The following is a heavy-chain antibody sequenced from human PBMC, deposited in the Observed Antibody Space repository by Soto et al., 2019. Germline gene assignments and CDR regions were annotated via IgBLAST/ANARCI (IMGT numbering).Heavy chain of an antibody. V-gene: IGHV3-30*03. D-gene: IGHD5-18*01. CDR3: AATWDGYSYGDGVYYFDY. CDR1: GFTFSSYG. J-gene: IGHJ4*02. CDR2: ISYDGSNK. Sequence: QVQLVESGGGVVQPGRSLRLSCAASGFTFSSYGMHWVRQAPGKGLEWVAVISYDGSNKYYADSVKGRFTISRDNSKNTLYLQMNSLRAEDTAVYCCAATWDGYSYGDGVYYFDYWGQGTLVTVSS.